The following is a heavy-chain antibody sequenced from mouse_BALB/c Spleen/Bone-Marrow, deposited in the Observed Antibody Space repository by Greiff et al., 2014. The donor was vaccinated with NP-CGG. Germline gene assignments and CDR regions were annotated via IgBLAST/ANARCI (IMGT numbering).Heavy chain of an antibody. V-gene: IGHV1-18*01. D-gene: IGHD2-4*01. CDR1: GYSFTGYT. CDR3: ARGPPLYYDYGFDY. J-gene: IGHJ2*01. Sequence: QLQQSGPELVKPGASMKISCKASGYSFTGYTMNWVKQSHGRNLEWIGLINPYNGGTRYNQEFKGKATLTVDKSSSTAYMELLSLTSEDSAVYYCARGPPLYYDYGFDYWGQGTTLTVSS. CDR2: INPYNGGT.